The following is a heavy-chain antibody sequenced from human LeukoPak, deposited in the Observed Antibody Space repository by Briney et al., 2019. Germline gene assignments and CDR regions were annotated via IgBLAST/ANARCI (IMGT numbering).Heavy chain of an antibody. CDR2: IIPILGIA. CDR1: GGTFSSYA. CDR3: ARGGYQLLDWFDP. J-gene: IGHJ5*02. D-gene: IGHD2-2*01. V-gene: IGHV1-69*04. Sequence: ASVKVSCKASGGTFSSYAISWVRQAPGQGLEWMGRIIPILGIANYAQKFQGRVTITADKSTSTAYMEPSSLRSEDTAVYYCARGGYQLLDWFDPWGQGTLVTVSS.